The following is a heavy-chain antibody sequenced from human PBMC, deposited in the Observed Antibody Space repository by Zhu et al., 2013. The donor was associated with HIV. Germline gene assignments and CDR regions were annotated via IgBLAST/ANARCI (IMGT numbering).Heavy chain of an antibody. CDR3: ARGGQRWLHFLKADDYYFDY. J-gene: IGHJ4*02. CDR2: MNPNSGNT. D-gene: IGHD3-3*02. Sequence: QVQLVQSGAEVKKPGASVKVSCKASGYTFTSYDINWVRQATGQGLEWMGWMNPNSGNTGYAQKFQGRVTMTRNTSISTAYMELSSLRSEDTAVYYCARGGQRWLHFLKADDYYFDYWGRGNPGHRLL. CDR1: GYTFTSYD. V-gene: IGHV1-8*01.